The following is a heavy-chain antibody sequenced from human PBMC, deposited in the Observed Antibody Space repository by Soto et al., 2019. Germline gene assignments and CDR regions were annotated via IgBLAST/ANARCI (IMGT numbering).Heavy chain of an antibody. V-gene: IGHV1-8*01. CDR3: ARGGNLDS. CDR1: GYTFTSYN. Sequence: QVQLEQSGAEVKKPGASVKVSCKASGYTFTSYNIHWVRQVAGQGLEWVGSMKPYNDNTEDAQNFQGRVTMTKDISLSTAYMELRSLRSEDTAVYFCARGGNLDSWGQGTLVSVSS. J-gene: IGHJ4*02. CDR2: MKPYNDNT.